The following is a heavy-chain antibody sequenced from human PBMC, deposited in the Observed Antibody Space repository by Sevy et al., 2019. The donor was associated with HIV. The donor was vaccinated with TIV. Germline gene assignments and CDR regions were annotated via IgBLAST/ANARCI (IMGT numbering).Heavy chain of an antibody. D-gene: IGHD2-15*01. CDR3: AREGGHTAAWSPGNF. CDR1: GFTFNSHG. J-gene: IGHJ4*02. V-gene: IGHV3-30*15. Sequence: GGSLRLSCAASGFTFNSHGFHWVRQAPVKGLEWVALISYDGRIKYYADSVKGRFIISRDDARNTLYLQMSGLRAEDTAVYYCAREGGHTAAWSPGNFWGQGTLVTVSS. CDR2: ISYDGRIK.